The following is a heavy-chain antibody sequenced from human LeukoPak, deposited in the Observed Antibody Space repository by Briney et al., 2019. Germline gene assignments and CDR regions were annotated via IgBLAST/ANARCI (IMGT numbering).Heavy chain of an antibody. CDR1: GFTFSSYS. D-gene: IGHD1-1*01. Sequence: PGGSLRLSCAASGFTFSSYSMNWVRQAPGKGLEWVSSISSSSSYIYYADSVKGRFTISSDNAKNSLYLQMNCLRAEDTAVYYCARYNWNDVDYYYGMDVWGQGTTVTVSS. CDR2: ISSSSSYI. V-gene: IGHV3-21*01. CDR3: ARYNWNDVDYYYGMDV. J-gene: IGHJ6*02.